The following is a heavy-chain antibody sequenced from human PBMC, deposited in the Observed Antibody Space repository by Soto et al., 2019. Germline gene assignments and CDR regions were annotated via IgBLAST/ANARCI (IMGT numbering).Heavy chain of an antibody. CDR3: AKDHQGVTVAGTLDY. V-gene: IGHV3-23*01. CDR2: ISGSGGST. Sequence: VGSLRLSCVASGFTFSSYAMSWVRQAPGKGLEWVSGISGSGGSTYYADSVKGRFTISRDNSKNTLYLQMNSLRAEDTAVYYCAKDHQGVTVAGTLDYWGQGTLVTVSS. CDR1: GFTFSSYA. J-gene: IGHJ4*02. D-gene: IGHD6-19*01.